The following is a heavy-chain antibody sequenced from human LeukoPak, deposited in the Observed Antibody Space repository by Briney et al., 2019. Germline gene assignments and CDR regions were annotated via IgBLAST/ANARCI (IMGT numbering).Heavy chain of an antibody. CDR1: GFTFSSYA. CDR2: ISGSGGST. J-gene: IGHJ4*02. V-gene: IGHV3-23*01. D-gene: IGHD6-19*01. CDR3: AKGSFLAVAVNVDY. Sequence: GGSLRLSCAASGFTFSSYAMSWVRQAPGKGLEWVSAISGSGGSTYYADSVKGRFTISRDNSKNTLYLQMNSLRAEDTAVYYCAKGSFLAVAVNVDYWGQGTLVTVSS.